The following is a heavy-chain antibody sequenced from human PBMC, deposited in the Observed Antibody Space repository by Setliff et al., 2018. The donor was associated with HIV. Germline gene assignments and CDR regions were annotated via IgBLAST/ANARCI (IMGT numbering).Heavy chain of an antibody. D-gene: IGHD1-26*01. V-gene: IGHV1-18*01. J-gene: IGHJ3*02. Sequence: ASVKVSCKASGYNFGFYGISWVRQAPGQGLEWMGWVNEDNGDRNFAPSVQGRIALTTDTSTNTAYMELTNLRSDDTALYFCVRAYRPRALDIWGQGTMVTVSS. CDR3: VRAYRPRALDI. CDR1: GYNFGFYG. CDR2: VNEDNGDR.